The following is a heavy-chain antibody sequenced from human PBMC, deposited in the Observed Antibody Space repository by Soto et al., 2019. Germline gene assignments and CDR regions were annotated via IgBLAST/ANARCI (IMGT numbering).Heavy chain of an antibody. CDR3: AKGMVYGGTFDY. V-gene: IGHV3-13*01. D-gene: IGHD2-8*01. J-gene: IGHJ4*02. CDR1: GCTFSSYY. Sequence: GGSLRLSCTAAGCTFSSYYMHWVRQATGKGLEWVSAIGTAGDTYYPGSVKGRFTISRENAKNSLYLQMNSLRAGDTAVYYCAKGMVYGGTFDYWGQGTLVTVSS. CDR2: IGTAGDT.